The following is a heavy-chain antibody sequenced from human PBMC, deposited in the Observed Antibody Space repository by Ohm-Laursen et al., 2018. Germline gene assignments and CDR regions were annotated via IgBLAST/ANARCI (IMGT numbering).Heavy chain of an antibody. Sequence: SLRLSCAASGFTFSTYTMSWVRQAPGKGLEWVSAISYSGGTTYYADSVKGRFTISRDNSKNTLYLQMNGLRAEDTAVYFCAKPNSAYYFTLWGRGTLVTVSS. J-gene: IGHJ2*01. D-gene: IGHD3-22*01. CDR3: AKPNSAYYFTL. V-gene: IGHV3-23*01. CDR2: ISYSGGTT. CDR1: GFTFSTYT.